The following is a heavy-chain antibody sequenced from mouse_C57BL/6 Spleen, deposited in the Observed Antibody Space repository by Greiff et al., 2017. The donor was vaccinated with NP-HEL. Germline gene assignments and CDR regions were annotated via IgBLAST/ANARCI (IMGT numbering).Heavy chain of an antibody. Sequence: QVQLQQPGAELVMPGASVKLSCKASGYTFTSYWMHWVKQRPGQGLEWIGEIDPSDSYTNYNQKFKGKSTLTVDKSSSTAYMQLSSLTSEDSAVYYCATGAGHYFDYWGQGTTLTVSS. CDR3: ATGAGHYFDY. D-gene: IGHD3-3*01. V-gene: IGHV1-69*01. CDR2: IDPSDSYT. CDR1: GYTFTSYW. J-gene: IGHJ2*01.